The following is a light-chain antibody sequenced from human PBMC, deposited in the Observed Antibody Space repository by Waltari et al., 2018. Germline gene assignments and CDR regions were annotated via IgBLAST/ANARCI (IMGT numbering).Light chain of an antibody. V-gene: IGKV1-33*01. CDR3: QPYDSNPPIT. Sequence: CKPNQDFRNYINWYQQKPGKAPKLLIYDASQLETGVPSRFSARGSGTDFTFTISSLQPEDIATYDCQPYDSNPPITFGGGTKVDIK. CDR1: QDFRNY. J-gene: IGKJ4*01. CDR2: DAS.